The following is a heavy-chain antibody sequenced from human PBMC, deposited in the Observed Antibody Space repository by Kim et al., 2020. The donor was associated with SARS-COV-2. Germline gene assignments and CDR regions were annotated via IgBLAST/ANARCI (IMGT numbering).Heavy chain of an antibody. CDR3: ARGPSEGLYYYYGMDV. J-gene: IGHJ6*02. CDR2: INHSGST. Sequence: SETLSLTCAVYGGSFSGYYWSWIRQPQGKGLECIGEINHSGSTNYNPSLKIRVTISVDTSKNQFSLKLSSVTAADTAVYYCARGPSEGLYYYYGMDVWGQGTTVTVSS. CDR1: GGSFSGYY. D-gene: IGHD2-21*02. V-gene: IGHV4-34*01.